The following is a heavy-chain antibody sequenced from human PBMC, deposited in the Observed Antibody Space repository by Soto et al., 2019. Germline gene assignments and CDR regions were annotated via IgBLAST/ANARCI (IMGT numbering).Heavy chain of an antibody. CDR2: IYPGDSDT. D-gene: IGHD6-13*01. J-gene: IGHJ6*02. CDR1: GYSFTSYW. V-gene: IGHV5-51*01. CDR3: ARERIAAAGTGIFDGMDV. Sequence: LWESLKISCKGSGYSFTSYWIGWVRQMPGKGLEWMGIIYPGDSDTRYSPSFQGQVTISADKSISTAYLQWSSLKASDTAMYYCARERIAAAGTGIFDGMDVWGQGTTVTVSS.